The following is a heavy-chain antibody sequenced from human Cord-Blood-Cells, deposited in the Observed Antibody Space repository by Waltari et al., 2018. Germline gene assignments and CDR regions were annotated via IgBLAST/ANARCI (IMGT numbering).Heavy chain of an antibody. CDR1: GFTVSSTY. J-gene: IGHJ5*02. CDR2: IYSGGST. D-gene: IGHD2-2*01. V-gene: IGHV3-53*01. CDR3: ARAIVVVPAANWFDP. Sequence: EVQLVESGGGLIQPGGSLRLSCAASGFTVSSTYMSWVRQAPGKGLEWVSVIYSGGSTYYADSVKGRFTISRDNSKNTLYLQMNSLRAEDTAVYYCARAIVVVPAANWFDPWGQGTLVTVSS.